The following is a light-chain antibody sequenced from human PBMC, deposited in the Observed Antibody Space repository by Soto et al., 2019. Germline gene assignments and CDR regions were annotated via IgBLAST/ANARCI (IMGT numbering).Light chain of an antibody. Sequence: DIVMTQSPLSLPVTPGEPASISCKSSQSLLYSNGYNYLDWYLQKPGQSPQLLIYLGSNRASGVPDRFSGRGSGTDFTLKISRVEAEDVGVYYCMQTLPTQAFGGGTKVEIK. CDR1: QSLLYSNGYNY. V-gene: IGKV2-28*01. CDR3: MQTLPTQA. J-gene: IGKJ4*01. CDR2: LGS.